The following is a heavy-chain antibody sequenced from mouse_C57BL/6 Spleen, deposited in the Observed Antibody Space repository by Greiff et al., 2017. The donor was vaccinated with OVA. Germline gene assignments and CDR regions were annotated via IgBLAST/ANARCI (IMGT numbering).Heavy chain of an antibody. D-gene: IGHD1-1*01. Sequence: VQLQQPGAELVKPGASVKMSCKASGYTFTSYWITWVKQRPGQGLEWIGDIYPGSGSTNYNEKFKSKATLTVDTSSSTAYMQLSSLTSEDSAVYYCARSYYYGSSYLAMDYWGQGTSVTVSS. V-gene: IGHV1-55*01. CDR1: GYTFTSYW. CDR3: ARSYYYGSSYLAMDY. J-gene: IGHJ4*01. CDR2: IYPGSGST.